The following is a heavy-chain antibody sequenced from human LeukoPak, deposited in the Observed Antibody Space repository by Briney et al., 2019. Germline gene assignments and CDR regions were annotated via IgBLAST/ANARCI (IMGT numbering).Heavy chain of an antibody. J-gene: IGHJ4*02. Sequence: GGSLRLSCAASGFTFSSYWMSWVRQAPGKGLEWVAVISYDGRHKYYADSVKGRFTISRDDSNSTLYLQMNTLRAGDTAVYYCGRGISAAGDYWGQGTLVTVST. D-gene: IGHD6-13*01. CDR3: GRGISAAGDY. CDR2: ISYDGRHK. CDR1: GFTFSSYW. V-gene: IGHV3-30*03.